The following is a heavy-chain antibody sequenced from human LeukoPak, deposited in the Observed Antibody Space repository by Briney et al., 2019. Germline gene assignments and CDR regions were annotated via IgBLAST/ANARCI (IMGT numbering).Heavy chain of an antibody. Sequence: GGSLRLSCAASGFTFSSYAMHWVRQAPGKGLEWVAVISYDGSNKYYADSVKGRFTISRDNSENTLYLQMNSLRAEDTAVYYCARGSPYGYYYFDYWGQGTLVTVSS. J-gene: IGHJ4*02. D-gene: IGHD3-22*01. CDR3: ARGSPYGYYYFDY. CDR1: GFTFSSYA. V-gene: IGHV3-30-3*01. CDR2: ISYDGSNK.